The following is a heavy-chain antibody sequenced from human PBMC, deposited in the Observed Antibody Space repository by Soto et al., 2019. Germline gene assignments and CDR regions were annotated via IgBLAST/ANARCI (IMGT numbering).Heavy chain of an antibody. CDR3: ARLLHDSRGYYYFDF. CDR2: IYYCAST. Sequence: PSETPCLPCTVSGGTINNHSSCWGWIRHRQGKGLEWIGSIYYCASTYDNPAFKSRVTMSVDTPKNQFSLKLSAVTAADTAVYYCARLLHDSRGYYYFDFWGQGPLVPVSS. D-gene: IGHD3-22*01. V-gene: IGHV4-39*01. J-gene: IGHJ4*02. CDR1: GGTINNHSSC.